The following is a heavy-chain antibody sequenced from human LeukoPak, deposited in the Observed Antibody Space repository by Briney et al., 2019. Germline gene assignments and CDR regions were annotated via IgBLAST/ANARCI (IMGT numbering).Heavy chain of an antibody. CDR2: INHSGST. Sequence: PSETLSLTCAVYGGSFSGYYWSWIRQPPGKGLEWVGEINHSGSTNYNPSLKSRVNISVDKSKNQFSLKLSSVTAADTAVYYCARGRAVRGVILGSWFDPWGQGTLVTVSS. V-gene: IGHV4-34*01. CDR3: ARGRAVRGVILGSWFDP. CDR1: GGSFSGYY. D-gene: IGHD3-10*01. J-gene: IGHJ5*02.